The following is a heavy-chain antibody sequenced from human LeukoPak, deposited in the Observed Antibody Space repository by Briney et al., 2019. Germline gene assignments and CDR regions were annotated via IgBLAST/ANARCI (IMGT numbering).Heavy chain of an antibody. J-gene: IGHJ4*02. CDR3: AKDFVGRITMIVVASGYFDY. CDR2: ISSSGSTI. CDR1: GFTFSDYY. V-gene: IGHV3-11*01. D-gene: IGHD3-22*01. Sequence: GGSLRLSCAASGFTFSDYYMSWIRQAPGKGLEWVSYISSSGSTIYYADSVKGRFTISRANAKNSLYLQMNSLRAEDTAVNYCAKDFVGRITMIVVASGYFDYWGQGTLVTVSS.